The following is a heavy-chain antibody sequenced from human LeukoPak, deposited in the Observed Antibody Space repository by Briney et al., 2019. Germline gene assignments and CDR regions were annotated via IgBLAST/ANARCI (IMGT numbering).Heavy chain of an antibody. D-gene: IGHD3-22*01. J-gene: IGHJ4*02. CDR3: AKAPSAYYYDSSGPMGLDY. CDR1: GFTFSNYG. Sequence: GGSLRLSCAASGFTFSNYGMHWVRQAPGKGLEWVAVISYDGSNKYYADSVKGRFTISRDNSKNTLYLQMNSLRAEDTAVYYCAKAPSAYYYDSSGPMGLDYWGQGTLVTVSS. CDR2: ISYDGSNK. V-gene: IGHV3-30*18.